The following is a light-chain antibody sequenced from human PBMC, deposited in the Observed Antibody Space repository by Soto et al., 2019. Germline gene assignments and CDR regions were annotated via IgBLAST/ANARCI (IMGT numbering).Light chain of an antibody. CDR2: GSS. Sequence: DIQMTQSPSSLSVSVGDRVTITCRASQNIAGYLNWYQQKPGKAPKLLIYGSSNFQIGVPSTFSGSGSGTDFTLTISSLQPEDFATYYCQQSYITPYTFGQGTKLEIK. V-gene: IGKV1-39*01. CDR3: QQSYITPYT. J-gene: IGKJ2*01. CDR1: QNIAGY.